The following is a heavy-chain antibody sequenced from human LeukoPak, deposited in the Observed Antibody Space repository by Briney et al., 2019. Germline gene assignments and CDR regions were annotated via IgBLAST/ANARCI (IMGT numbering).Heavy chain of an antibody. CDR1: GGSISSSSYY. V-gene: IGHV4-61*05. Sequence: PSETLSLTCTVSGGSISSSSYYWGWIRQPPGKGLEWIGYIYYSGSTNYNPSLKSRVTISVDTSKNQFSLKLISVTAADTAVYYCARDGRWFDPWGQGTLVTVSS. CDR3: ARDGRWFDP. J-gene: IGHJ5*02. D-gene: IGHD1-14*01. CDR2: IYYSGST.